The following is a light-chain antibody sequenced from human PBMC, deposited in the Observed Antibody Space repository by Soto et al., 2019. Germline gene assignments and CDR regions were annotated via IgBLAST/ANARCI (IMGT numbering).Light chain of an antibody. CDR2: YAS. CDR3: QQYNNWPPGAT. V-gene: IGKV3-15*01. Sequence: DTVMTQSPATLSVSPGERVTLSCRASLTVSTNLAWYQQKPGQAPRLLIYYASTRATGTPARFSGSGSVKEFTLTISSLQPEDVATYYCQQYNNWPPGATFGPGTKVEIK. J-gene: IGKJ3*01. CDR1: LTVSTN.